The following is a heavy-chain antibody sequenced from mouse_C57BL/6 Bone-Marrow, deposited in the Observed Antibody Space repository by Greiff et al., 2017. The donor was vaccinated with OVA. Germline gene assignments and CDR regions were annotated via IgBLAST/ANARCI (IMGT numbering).Heavy chain of an antibody. CDR1: GFNIKDDY. CDR3: TTHGSSYDWYVEV. D-gene: IGHD1-1*01. CDR2: IDPENGDT. Sequence: VQLQQSGAELVRPGASVKLSCTASGFNIKDDYMHWVKQRPEQGLEWIGWIDPENGDTEYASKFQGKAPLTADPSSNTAYLQLSSLTSEDTAAYYCTTHGSSYDWYVEVWGTGTTVTVSA. J-gene: IGHJ1*03. V-gene: IGHV14-4*01.